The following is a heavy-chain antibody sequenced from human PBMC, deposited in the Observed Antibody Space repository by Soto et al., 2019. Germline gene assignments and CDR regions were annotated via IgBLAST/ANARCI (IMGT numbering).Heavy chain of an antibody. J-gene: IGHJ4*02. Sequence: QVQLVQSGAEVKKPGASVKVSCKASGYTFSSYFISWVRQAPGQGLEWMRWISAYNGNTNYAQNLQGRVTITTDTSTRTAYMELRGLRSDDTAVYYCARDLPQVDYWGQGTLVTVSS. CDR1: GYTFSSYF. V-gene: IGHV1-18*01. CDR3: ARDLPQVDY. CDR2: ISAYNGNT.